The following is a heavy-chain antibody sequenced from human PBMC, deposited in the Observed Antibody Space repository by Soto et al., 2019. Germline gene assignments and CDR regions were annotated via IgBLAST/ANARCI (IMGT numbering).Heavy chain of an antibody. CDR2: IYKGGGT. Sequence: WGSLRLSCAASGFTVISHYIIFVRHCPFKGLEWVSTIYKGGGTFYADSVKGRFTISRDTSQNTVFLQMNSLRAEDTAVYYCASTRDSGTSYYFDSWGQGTLVTVSS. CDR1: GFTVISHY. J-gene: IGHJ4*02. V-gene: IGHV3-53*01. D-gene: IGHD1-26*01. CDR3: ASTRDSGTSYYFDS.